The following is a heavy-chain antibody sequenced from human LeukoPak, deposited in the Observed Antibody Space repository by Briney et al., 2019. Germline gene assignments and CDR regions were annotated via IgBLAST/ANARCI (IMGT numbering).Heavy chain of an antibody. CDR2: ISYDGSNK. D-gene: IGHD3-10*01. Sequence: PGGSLRLSCAASGFTFGSYAMHWVRQAPGKGLEWVAVISYDGSNKYYADSVKGRFTISRDNSKNTLFLQMNSLRAEATAVYYCARVRFGEFAPTDFDYWGQGTLVTVSS. CDR3: ARVRFGEFAPTDFDY. J-gene: IGHJ4*02. V-gene: IGHV3-30-3*01. CDR1: GFTFGSYA.